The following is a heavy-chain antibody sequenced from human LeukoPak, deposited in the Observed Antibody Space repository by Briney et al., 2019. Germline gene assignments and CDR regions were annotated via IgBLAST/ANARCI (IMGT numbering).Heavy chain of an antibody. J-gene: IGHJ5*02. D-gene: IGHD2-2*01. CDR2: ISTSGRT. CDR3: ARAPKLRDIVVVPAANVVGWFDP. V-gene: IGHV4-61*02. CDR1: GGSISSGRYY. Sequence: SETLSLTCTVSGGSISSGRYYWSWIRQPAGKGLEWIGRISTSGRTDYNPSLKSRVTISVDTSKNQFSLKLSSVTAADTAVYYCARAPKLRDIVVVPAANVVGWFDPWGQGTLVTVSS.